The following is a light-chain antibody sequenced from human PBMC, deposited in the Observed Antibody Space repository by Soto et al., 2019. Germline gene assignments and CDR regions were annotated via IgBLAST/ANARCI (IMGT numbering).Light chain of an antibody. Sequence: QSVLTQPPSASGSPGQSVTISCTGTSSDVGGYNFVSWYQQNPGKAPKAIIYEVSKRPSGVPDRFSGSKSGNTASLTVSGLQAEDEADYYCSSYAGSNYVFGTGTKVTVL. V-gene: IGLV2-8*01. CDR2: EVS. CDR3: SSYAGSNYV. J-gene: IGLJ1*01. CDR1: SSDVGGYNF.